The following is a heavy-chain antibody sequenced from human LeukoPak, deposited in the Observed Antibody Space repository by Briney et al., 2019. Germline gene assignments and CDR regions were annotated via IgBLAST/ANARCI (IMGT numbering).Heavy chain of an antibody. V-gene: IGHV3-11*04. Sequence: GGSLRLSCAASGFTFSDYYMSWIRQAPGKGLEWVSYISSSGSTIYYADSVKGRFTISRDNAKNSLYPQMNSLRAEDTAVYYCAKVLYYYDSSGYSNFDYWGQGTLVTVSS. CDR1: GFTFSDYY. CDR2: ISSSGSTI. J-gene: IGHJ4*02. D-gene: IGHD3-22*01. CDR3: AKVLYYYDSSGYSNFDY.